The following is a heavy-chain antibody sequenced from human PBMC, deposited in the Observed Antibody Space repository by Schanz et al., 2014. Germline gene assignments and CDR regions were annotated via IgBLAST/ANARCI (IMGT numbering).Heavy chain of an antibody. CDR1: GFVFGDYY. V-gene: IGHV3-11*05. CDR2: ISDSGTYT. J-gene: IGHJ4*02. Sequence: QVQVVQSGGGLVKPGGSLRLSCAASGFVFGDYYMTWIRQAPGKGLEWLSYISDSGTYTNYADSVKGRFTISRDNAKSSLYLQMSSLRAEDTAVYHCVSSGSYSSYALWGQGTLVTVSS. CDR3: VSSGSYSSYAL. D-gene: IGHD3-10*01.